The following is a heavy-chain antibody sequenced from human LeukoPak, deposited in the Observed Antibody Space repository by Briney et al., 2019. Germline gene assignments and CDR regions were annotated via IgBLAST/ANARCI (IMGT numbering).Heavy chain of an antibody. CDR1: GGSFSGYY. CDR2: INHSGST. CDR3: ARSYGSGVNGFDP. J-gene: IGHJ5*02. D-gene: IGHD3-10*01. Sequence: SETLSLTCAVYGGSFSGYYWSWIRQPPGKGLEWIGEINHSGSTNYNPSLKSRVTISVDTSKNQFSLKLSSVTAADTAVYYCARSYGSGVNGFDPWGQGTLVTVSS. V-gene: IGHV4-34*01.